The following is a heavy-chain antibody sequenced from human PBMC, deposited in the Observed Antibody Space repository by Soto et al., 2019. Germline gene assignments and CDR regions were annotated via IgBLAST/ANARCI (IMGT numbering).Heavy chain of an antibody. V-gene: IGHV4-4*02. CDR2: IYHSGST. Sequence: QVQLQESGPGLVKPSGTLSLTCAVSGGSISSSNWWSWVRQPPGQGLEWIGEIYHSGSTNYNPSLRGRVTISVDKSKNQFSLRLSSVTAADTAVYYCARDHVRRYYYGMDVWGQGTTVTVSS. CDR3: ARDHVRRYYYGMDV. J-gene: IGHJ6*02. CDR1: GGSISSSNW. D-gene: IGHD3-10*01.